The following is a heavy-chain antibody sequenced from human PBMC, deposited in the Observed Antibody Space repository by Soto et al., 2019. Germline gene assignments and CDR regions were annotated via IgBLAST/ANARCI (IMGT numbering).Heavy chain of an antibody. CDR3: ARVCPCYYSYFDY. CDR1: GGSISSYY. Sequence: QVQLQESGPGLVKPSETLSLTCTVSGGSISSYYWSWIRQPPGPGLERVGYIYYSGSTNYNPSLKSRVTISVDTSTNQFSLKLSSVTAADTAVSYSARVCPCYYSYFDYWGQGTLVTVSS. V-gene: IGHV4-59*01. J-gene: IGHJ4*02. D-gene: IGHD3-22*01. CDR2: IYYSGST.